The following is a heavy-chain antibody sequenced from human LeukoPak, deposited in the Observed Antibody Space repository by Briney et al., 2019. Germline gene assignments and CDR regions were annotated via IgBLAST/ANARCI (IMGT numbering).Heavy chain of an antibody. CDR1: GYTFTSYG. Sequence: ASVKVSCKASGYTFTSYGISWVRQAPGQGLEWMGWINPNSDGTNYAQKFQGRVTMTRDTSISTAYMELSRLRSDDTAVYYCARESIAARPWFDPWGQGTLVTVSS. D-gene: IGHD6-6*01. CDR3: ARESIAARPWFDP. V-gene: IGHV1-2*02. J-gene: IGHJ5*02. CDR2: INPNSDGT.